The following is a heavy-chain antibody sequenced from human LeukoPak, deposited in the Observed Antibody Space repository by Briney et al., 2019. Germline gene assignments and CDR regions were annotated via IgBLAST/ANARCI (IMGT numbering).Heavy chain of an antibody. V-gene: IGHV5-51*01. Sequence: GESLKISCKGSGYTFPSYWIGWVRQMPGKGLEWMGIIHPDDSDTRYSPSFQGQVTISADKSISTAYLQWSNLKALDTAMYYCARRYCSGRNCYYFDYWGQGTLVTVSS. CDR3: ARRYCSGRNCYYFDY. CDR2: IHPDDSDT. J-gene: IGHJ4*02. D-gene: IGHD2-15*01. CDR1: GYTFPSYW.